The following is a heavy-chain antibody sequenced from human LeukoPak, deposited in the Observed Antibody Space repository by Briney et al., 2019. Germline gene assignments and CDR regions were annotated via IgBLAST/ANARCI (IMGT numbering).Heavy chain of an antibody. CDR2: ISGDGVTT. CDR3: ANGNNTISFNFDY. D-gene: IGHD2-2*01. Sequence: GGSLRLSCAASGFNFHDFAMHWVRQVPGQGPDWVSLISGDGVTTYYSDSVKDRFTISRDNNKNLLFLQMNSLRVEDSAIYYCANGNNTISFNFDYWGRGSLVTVSS. CDR1: GFNFHDFA. J-gene: IGHJ4*02. V-gene: IGHV3-43*02.